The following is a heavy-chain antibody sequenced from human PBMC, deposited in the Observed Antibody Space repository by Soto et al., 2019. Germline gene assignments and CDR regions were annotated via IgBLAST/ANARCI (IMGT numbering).Heavy chain of an antibody. D-gene: IGHD1-1*01. CDR1: GGSVSNGSYY. CDR3: ARAQGREIPRGHPTQRFDP. V-gene: IGHV4-61*01. J-gene: IGHJ5*02. Sequence: PSETLSLTCTVSGGSVSNGSYYWSWIRQPPGKGLEWIGYIYYSGSTNYNPSLKSRVTISVDTSKNQFSLKLSSVTAADTAVYYCARAQGREIPRGHPTQRFDPWGQGTLVTVSS. CDR2: IYYSGST.